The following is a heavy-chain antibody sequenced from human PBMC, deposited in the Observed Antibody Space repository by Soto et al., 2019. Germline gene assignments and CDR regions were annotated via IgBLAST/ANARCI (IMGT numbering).Heavy chain of an antibody. CDR3: AKDAYGDYVLGDY. CDR1: GFTFSSYA. J-gene: IGHJ4*02. Sequence: EVQLLESGGGLVQPGGSLRLSCAASGFTFSSYAMSWVRQAPGKGLEWVSAISGSGGSTYYADSVKGRFTISRDNSKNTRYLQMNTLRAEDTAVYYCAKDAYGDYVLGDYWGQGTLVTVSS. CDR2: ISGSGGST. D-gene: IGHD4-17*01. V-gene: IGHV3-23*01.